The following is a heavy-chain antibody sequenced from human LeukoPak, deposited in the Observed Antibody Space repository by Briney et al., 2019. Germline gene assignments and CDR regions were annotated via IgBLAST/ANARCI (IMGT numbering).Heavy chain of an antibody. CDR3: ARDVLVRGVIWAPFDY. Sequence: GGSLRLSCAASGFTFSTYPMSWVRQAPGKGLEWVSYISSSGSTIYYADSVKGRFTISRDNAKNSLYLQMNSLRAEDTAVYYCARDVLVRGVIWAPFDYWGQGTLVTVSS. CDR2: ISSSGSTI. V-gene: IGHV3-48*04. J-gene: IGHJ4*02. CDR1: GFTFSTYP. D-gene: IGHD3-10*01.